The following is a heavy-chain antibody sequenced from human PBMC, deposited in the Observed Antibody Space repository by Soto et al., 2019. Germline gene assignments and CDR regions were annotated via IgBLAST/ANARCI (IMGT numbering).Heavy chain of an antibody. D-gene: IGHD4-4*01. CDR1: GFTFSSYS. CDR3: ARGRRARYSNYYYYYGMDV. CDR2: ISSSSTI. J-gene: IGHJ6*02. V-gene: IGHV3-48*02. Sequence: PGGSLRLSCAASGFTFSSYSMNWVRQAPGKGLEWVSYISSSSTIYYADSVKGRFTISRDNAKNSLYLQMNSLRDEDTAVYYCARGRRARYSNYYYYYGMDVWGQGTTVTVSS.